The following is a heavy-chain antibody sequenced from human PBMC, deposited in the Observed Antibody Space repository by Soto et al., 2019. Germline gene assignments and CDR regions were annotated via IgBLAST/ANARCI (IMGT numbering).Heavy chain of an antibody. V-gene: IGHV3-33*01. CDR1: GFTFSSYG. J-gene: IGHJ6*02. D-gene: IGHD2-15*01. Sequence: GGSLRLSCAASGFTFSSYGMHWVRQAPGKGLEWVGVIWYDGSNKYYADSVKGRFTISRDNSKSTLYLQMNSLRAEDTAVYYCARDVGYCSGGSCFSHADVWGQGTTVTVSS. CDR2: IWYDGSNK. CDR3: ARDVGYCSGGSCFSHADV.